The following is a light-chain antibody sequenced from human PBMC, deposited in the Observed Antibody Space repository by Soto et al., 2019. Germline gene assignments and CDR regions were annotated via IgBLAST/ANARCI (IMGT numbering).Light chain of an antibody. CDR2: DAS. CDR3: HKYNSAPLT. Sequence: DRLMTQSPDTLSASPGERVSLSCRASQSVNHNLAWYQQKPGQAPRLLIYDASNRATGIPARFSGSGSGTDFTLTISSLEPEDFAAYYCHKYNSAPLTFGGGTKVDIK. CDR1: QSVNHN. J-gene: IGKJ4*01. V-gene: IGKV3D-15*01.